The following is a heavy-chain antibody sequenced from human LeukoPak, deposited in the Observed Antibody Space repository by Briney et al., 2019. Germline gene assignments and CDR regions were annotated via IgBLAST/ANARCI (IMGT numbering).Heavy chain of an antibody. D-gene: IGHD4-17*01. Sequence: PGGSLRLSCAASGLTFSSYWMYWVRQAPGKGLVWVSRINTDGSSTTYADSVKGRFTISRDNSKNTLYLQMNSLRAEDTAVYYCAKDPGWTVTTDYWGQGTLVTVSS. V-gene: IGHV3-74*01. J-gene: IGHJ4*02. CDR3: AKDPGWTVTTDY. CDR2: INTDGSST. CDR1: GLTFSSYW.